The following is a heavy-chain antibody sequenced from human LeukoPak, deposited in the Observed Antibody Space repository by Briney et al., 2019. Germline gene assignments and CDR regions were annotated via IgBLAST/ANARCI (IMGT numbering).Heavy chain of an antibody. CDR2: INPDGSGK. J-gene: IGHJ4*02. V-gene: IGHV3-7*01. D-gene: IGHD3-16*01. CDR3: ASWGAGGNS. CDR1: GFTLSTNW. Sequence: PGGCLRLSCEASGFTLSTNWMNWVRQVPGKGLDWVANINPDGSGKRYVDSVKGRFTIARDNADNSLSLQMNSLRAEDTAVYYCASWGAGGNSWGQGTLVTVSS.